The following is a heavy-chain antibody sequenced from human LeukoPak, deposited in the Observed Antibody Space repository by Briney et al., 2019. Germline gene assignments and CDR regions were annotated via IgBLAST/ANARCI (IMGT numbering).Heavy chain of an antibody. D-gene: IGHD2-2*01. CDR1: GYXFTSYW. J-gene: IGHJ6*02. CDR3: ARHGDDCSSTSCYYYYYYGMDV. V-gene: IGHV5-51*01. Sequence: GESLKISCNGSGYXFTSYWICWVRQMPGKGLEWMGIIYPGDSETRYSPSFQGQVTISADKSISTAYLQWSSLKASDTAIYYCARHGDDCSSTSCYYYYYYGMDVWGQGTTVTVSS. CDR2: IYPGDSET.